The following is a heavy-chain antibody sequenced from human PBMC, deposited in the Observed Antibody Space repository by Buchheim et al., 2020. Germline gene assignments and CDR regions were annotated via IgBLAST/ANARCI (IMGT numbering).Heavy chain of an antibody. CDR3: VKSPRYSNSNY. J-gene: IGHJ4*02. Sequence: EVQLLESGGGWVQTGGSLRLSCAASGFTFSDYAMSWVRQFPGKGLEWVSAISGGGDSTSYAGSVKGRFSIFRDNSKNMLYLQMNSLRAEDTAVFYCVKSPRYSNSNYWGQGTL. CDR1: GFTFSDYA. V-gene: IGHV3-23*01. CDR2: ISGGGDST. D-gene: IGHD4-11*01.